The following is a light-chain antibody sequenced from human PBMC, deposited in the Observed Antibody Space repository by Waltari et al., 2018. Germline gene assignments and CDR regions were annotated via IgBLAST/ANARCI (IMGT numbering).Light chain of an antibody. CDR2: QDS. CDR1: TLPKEY. V-gene: IGLV3-25*03. CDR3: QSSDSSGSYVL. Sequence: SYGLTQAPSVSVSPGQTARITCSGDTLPKEYAYWYQQKPGQAPGLVIYQDSERPSGTPERFSGSRAGTTVALTINGVQAEDEAEYYCQSSDSSGSYVLFGGGTKLTVL. J-gene: IGLJ3*02.